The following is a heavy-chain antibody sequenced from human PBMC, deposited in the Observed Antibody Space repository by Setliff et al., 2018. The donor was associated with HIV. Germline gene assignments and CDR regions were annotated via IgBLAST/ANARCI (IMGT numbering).Heavy chain of an antibody. V-gene: IGHV4-34*01. CDR3: ARGLPKKPSTVANYWYFDL. J-gene: IGHJ2*01. CDR2: INHSGST. Sequence: SETLSLTCTVYGGSFSNYYWNWIRQPPGKGLEWIGEINHSGSTNCNPSLKSRVTISVDTSKNQFSLNLTSVTAADTAVYYCARGLPKKPSTVANYWYFDLWGRGTLVTVSA. D-gene: IGHD4-17*01. CDR1: GGSFSNYY.